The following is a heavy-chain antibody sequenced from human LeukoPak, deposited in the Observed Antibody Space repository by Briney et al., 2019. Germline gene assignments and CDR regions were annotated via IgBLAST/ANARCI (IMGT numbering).Heavy chain of an antibody. CDR2: INHSGST. CDR3: AREVNGATAY. D-gene: IGHD1-26*01. CDR1: GGSFSGYY. J-gene: IGHJ4*02. V-gene: IGHV4-34*01. Sequence: SETLSFTCAVYGGSFSGYYWSWIRQPPGKGLEWIGEINHSGSTNYNPSLKSRVTISVDTSKNQFSLKLSSVTAADTAVYYCAREVNGATAYWGQGTLVTVSS.